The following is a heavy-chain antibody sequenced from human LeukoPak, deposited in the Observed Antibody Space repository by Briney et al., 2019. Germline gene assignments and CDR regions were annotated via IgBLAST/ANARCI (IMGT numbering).Heavy chain of an antibody. Sequence: PSETLSLTCTVSGGSISSYYWSWIRQPAGKGLEWIGRIYTSGSTNYNPSLKSRVTMSVDTSKNQFSLKLSSVTAADTAVYYCARGAPGYYDFWSGYYFDYWGQGTLVTVSS. V-gene: IGHV4-4*07. CDR2: IYTSGST. CDR3: ARGAPGYYDFWSGYYFDY. J-gene: IGHJ4*02. D-gene: IGHD3-3*01. CDR1: GGSISSYY.